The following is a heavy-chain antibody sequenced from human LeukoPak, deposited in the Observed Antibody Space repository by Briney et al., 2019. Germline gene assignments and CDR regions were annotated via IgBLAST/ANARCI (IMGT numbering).Heavy chain of an antibody. Sequence: PGGSLRLSCVASGFTFSNYWMHWVRQAPGKGLVWVSRINSDGSSTTYADSVKGRFTISRDNAKNTLYLQMNSLRAEDTAVYYCARDPHGYWWFDPWGQGILVTVSS. CDR2: INSDGSST. CDR3: ARDPHGYWWFDP. D-gene: IGHD5-18*01. J-gene: IGHJ5*02. V-gene: IGHV3-74*03. CDR1: GFTFSNYW.